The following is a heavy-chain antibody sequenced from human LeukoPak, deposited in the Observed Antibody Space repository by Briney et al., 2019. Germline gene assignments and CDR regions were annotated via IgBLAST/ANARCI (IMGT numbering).Heavy chain of an antibody. CDR2: MYPDDSDT. CDR1: GYSFTRYW. CDR3: ARRGIAVAGTPAEYFHH. D-gene: IGHD6-19*01. Sequence: GESLKISCKGSGYSFTRYWIGWVRQMPGKGLEWMGIMYPDDSDTRYRPSFQGQVTISADKSFSTAYLQWSSLKASDTAMYYCARRGIAVAGTPAEYFHHWGQGTLVIVSS. V-gene: IGHV5-51*01. J-gene: IGHJ1*01.